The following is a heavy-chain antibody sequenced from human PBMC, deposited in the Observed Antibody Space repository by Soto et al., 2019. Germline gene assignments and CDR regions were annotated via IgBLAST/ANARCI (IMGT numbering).Heavy chain of an antibody. D-gene: IGHD2-2*01. CDR1: GFTFSSYG. Sequence: VQLVESGGGVVQPGRSLRLSCAASGFTFSSYGMHWVRQAPGKGLEWVAVIVYDGSNKDYEDYVKGRFTISRDNSKNTQYLQMNSLRAEDTAVYYCARDKLGYGSSTSCQYGMDVWGQGTTVTVSS. CDR2: IVYDGSNK. CDR3: ARDKLGYGSSTSCQYGMDV. J-gene: IGHJ6*02. V-gene: IGHV3-33*01.